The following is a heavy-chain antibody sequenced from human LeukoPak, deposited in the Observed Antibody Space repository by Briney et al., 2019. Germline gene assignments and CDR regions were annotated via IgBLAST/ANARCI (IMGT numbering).Heavy chain of an antibody. V-gene: IGHV3-21*01. CDR2: ISSSSSYI. D-gene: IGHD6-13*01. CDR3: ARGAAAGAFDY. Sequence: GGSLRLSCAASGFTFSSYSMNWVRQAPGKGLEWVSSISSSSSYIYYADSVKGRFTISRDNAKNSLYLQMNSLRAEDTAVYYCARGAAAGAFDYWGQGTLVAVSS. CDR1: GFTFSSYS. J-gene: IGHJ4*02.